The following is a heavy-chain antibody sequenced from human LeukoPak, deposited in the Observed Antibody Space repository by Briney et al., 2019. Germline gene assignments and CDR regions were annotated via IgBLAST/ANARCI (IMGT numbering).Heavy chain of an antibody. CDR3: ARGQTSSPYFDY. Sequence: SETLSLTCAVYGGSFSGYYWSWIRQPPGKGLEWIGEINHSGSTNYNPSLKSRVTISVDTSKNQFSLKLSSVTAADTAVYYCARGQTSSPYFDYWGPGTLVTVSS. V-gene: IGHV4-34*01. CDR2: INHSGST. J-gene: IGHJ4*02. D-gene: IGHD6-13*01. CDR1: GGSFSGYY.